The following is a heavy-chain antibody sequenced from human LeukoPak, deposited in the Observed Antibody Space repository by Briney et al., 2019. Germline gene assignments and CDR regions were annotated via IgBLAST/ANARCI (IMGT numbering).Heavy chain of an antibody. J-gene: IGHJ4*02. CDR3: ARVGRGVLRFLEWLYFDY. CDR2: INQNGGVK. V-gene: IGHV3-7*01. Sequence: GESLRLSCAASGFRFSSFWMSWVRQAPGKGLDWVANINQNGGVKHYVDSVKGRFTISRDNAKNSLYLQMNSLRAEDTAVYYCARVGRGVLRFLEWLYFDYWGQGTLVTVSS. CDR1: GFRFSSFW. D-gene: IGHD3-3*01.